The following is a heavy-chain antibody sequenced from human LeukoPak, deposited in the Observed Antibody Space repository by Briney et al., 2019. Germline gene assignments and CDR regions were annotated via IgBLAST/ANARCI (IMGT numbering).Heavy chain of an antibody. D-gene: IGHD3-22*01. CDR2: VNPDTGVT. CDR1: GYFFTGYL. CDR3: ARDEPDITMMVVIGGKNYLDP. J-gene: IGHJ5*02. Sequence: ASLQVSRQASGYFFTGYLIHGVRQAPGQELEGMGWVNPDTGVTNYAQKFRDRVSMTRDASISTAYIELSRLTSDDTAVYYCARDEPDITMMVVIGGKNYLDPWGQGTPVTVSS. V-gene: IGHV1-2*02.